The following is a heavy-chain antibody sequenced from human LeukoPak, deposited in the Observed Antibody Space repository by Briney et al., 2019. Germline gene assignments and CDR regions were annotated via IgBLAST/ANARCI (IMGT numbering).Heavy chain of an antibody. V-gene: IGHV3-66*01. CDR2: IYSGGST. J-gene: IGHJ4*02. D-gene: IGHD1-26*01. CDR1: GFTFSSHA. CDR3: ARDYSGSSPYDY. Sequence: GGSLRLSCTPSGFTFSSHAMSWVRQAPGKGLEWVSVIYSGGSTYYADSVKGRFTISRDNSKNTLYLQMNSLRAEDTAVYYCARDYSGSSPYDYWGQGTLVTVSS.